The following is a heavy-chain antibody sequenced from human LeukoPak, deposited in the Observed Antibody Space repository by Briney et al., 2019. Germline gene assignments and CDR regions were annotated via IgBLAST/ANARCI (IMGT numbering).Heavy chain of an antibody. CDR2: IGAGGVTT. CDR1: GFTFSSYA. D-gene: IGHD6-13*01. V-gene: IGHV3-23*01. Sequence: GGSLRFSCAASGFTFSSYAMSWVRQAPGKGPEWVSAIGAGGVTTYYADSVKGRFTISRDNSKNTLYLQMNILRAEDTALYYCAKDSRYSTSWSPFDSWGQGTLVTVSS. CDR3: AKDSRYSTSWSPFDS. J-gene: IGHJ4*02.